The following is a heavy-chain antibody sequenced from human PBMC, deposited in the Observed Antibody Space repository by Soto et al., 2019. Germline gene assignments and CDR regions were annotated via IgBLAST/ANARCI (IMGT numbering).Heavy chain of an antibody. J-gene: IGHJ6*02. CDR3: GKHPALSVTYFYGMDV. Sequence: SETLSLTCTVSGGSVSSSSFLWGWIRQSPGKELEWIGSIYYSGTTYYNPSLKSRVTISVDTSKSQFSLKVSSVTAADTAVYYCGKHPALSVTYFYGMDVWGQGTTVTVSS. CDR2: IYYSGTT. CDR1: GGSVSSSSFL. V-gene: IGHV4-39*01. D-gene: IGHD4-4*01.